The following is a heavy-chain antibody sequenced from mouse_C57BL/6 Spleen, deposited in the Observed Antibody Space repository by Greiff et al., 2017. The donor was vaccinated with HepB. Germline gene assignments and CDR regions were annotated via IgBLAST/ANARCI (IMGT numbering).Heavy chain of an antibody. V-gene: IGHV5-17*01. Sequence: DVKLQESGGGLVKPGGSLKLSCAASGFTFSDYGMHWVRQAPEKGLEWVAYISSGSSTIYYADTVKGRFTISRDNAKNTLFLQMTSLRSEDTAMYYCARGYYGSSYPWFAYWGQGTLVTVSA. CDR3: ARGYYGSSYPWFAY. CDR1: GFTFSDYG. CDR2: ISSGSSTI. D-gene: IGHD1-1*01. J-gene: IGHJ3*01.